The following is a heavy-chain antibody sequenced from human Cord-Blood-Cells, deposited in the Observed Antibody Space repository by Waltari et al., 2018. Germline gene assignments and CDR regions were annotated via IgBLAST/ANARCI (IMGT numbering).Heavy chain of an antibody. V-gene: IGHV4-59*01. CDR3: ARSYGSGSYFDY. CDR2: IYYSGST. CDR1: GGSISSYY. J-gene: IGHJ4*02. Sequence: QVQLQESGPGLVKPSETLSLTCPVSGGSISSYYWSWTRQPPGKGLEWIGYIYYSGSTNYNPSLKSRVTISVDTSKNQFSLKLSSVTAADTAVYYCARSYGSGSYFDYWGQGTLVTVSS. D-gene: IGHD3-10*01.